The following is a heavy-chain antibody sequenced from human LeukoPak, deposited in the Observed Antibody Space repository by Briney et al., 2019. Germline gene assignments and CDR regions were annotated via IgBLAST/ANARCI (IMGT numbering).Heavy chain of an antibody. D-gene: IGHD2-2*02. J-gene: IGHJ4*02. V-gene: IGHV3-30-3*01. CDR3: ARDQLGYCTNTTCYTFPFDY. CDR1: GFTFGSYA. Sequence: SGGSLRLSCATSGFTFGSYAMTWVRQAPGKGLEWVAVISYDGSNKYYADSVKGRFTISRDNSKNTLFLQMNSLRAEDTAVFYCARDQLGYCTNTTCYTFPFDYWGQGTLVTVSS. CDR2: ISYDGSNK.